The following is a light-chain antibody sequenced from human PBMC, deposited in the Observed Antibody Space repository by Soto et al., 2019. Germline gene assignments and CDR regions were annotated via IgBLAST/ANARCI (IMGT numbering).Light chain of an antibody. V-gene: IGLV2-14*01. CDR3: SSYAGSNSPYV. CDR2: EVS. Sequence: QSALTQPASMSGSPGQSITISCTGTSRDIGGYHYVSWYQQHPGKAPKLMIYEVSNRPSGVSNRFSGSKSGNTASLTISGLQAEDEADYYCSSYAGSNSPYVFGTGTKVTVL. J-gene: IGLJ1*01. CDR1: SRDIGGYHY.